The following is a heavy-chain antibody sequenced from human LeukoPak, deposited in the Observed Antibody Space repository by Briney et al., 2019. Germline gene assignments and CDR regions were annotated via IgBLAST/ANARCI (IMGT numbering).Heavy chain of an antibody. CDR1: GFSISNYG. V-gene: IGHV3-48*02. CDR3: ERDYSRWHGDFDV. Sequence: PGGALRLSCAGSGFSISNYGMNWVRQAPGKGVEWLSYIRSDSSTKYYADSVEGRFTISRGNAQNSLYLQMNSLRDEDSGVYFCERDYSRWHGDFDVWGQGTMVTVSS. J-gene: IGHJ3*01. CDR2: IRSDSSTK. D-gene: IGHD6-13*01.